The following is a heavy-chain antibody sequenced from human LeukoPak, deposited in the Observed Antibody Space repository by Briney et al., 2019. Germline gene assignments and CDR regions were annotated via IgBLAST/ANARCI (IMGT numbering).Heavy chain of an antibody. CDR3: ARVPYDFWSGYFFGKSTERDFDY. Sequence: ASVKVSCKASGYTFTSYYMHWVRQAPGQGLEWMGIINPSGGSTSYAQKLQGRVTMTTDTSTSTAYMELRSLRSDDTAVYYCARVPYDFWSGYFFGKSTERDFDYWGQGTLVTVSS. D-gene: IGHD3-3*01. CDR2: INPSGGST. V-gene: IGHV1-46*01. J-gene: IGHJ4*02. CDR1: GYTFTSYY.